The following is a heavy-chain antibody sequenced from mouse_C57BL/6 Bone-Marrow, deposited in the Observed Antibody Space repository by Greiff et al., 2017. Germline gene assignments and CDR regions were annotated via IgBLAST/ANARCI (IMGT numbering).Heavy chain of an antibody. V-gene: IGHV1-55*01. D-gene: IGHD1-1*01. CDR1: GYTFTSYW. Sequence: QVQLQQPGAELVKPGASVKMSCKASGYTFTSYWITWVKQRPGQGLEWIGDIYPGSGSTNYNEKFKSKATLTVDTSSSTAYMQLSSLTSEDSAVYYGARKNTTVVPLDYWGQGTTLTVSS. CDR2: IYPGSGST. CDR3: ARKNTTVVPLDY. J-gene: IGHJ2*01.